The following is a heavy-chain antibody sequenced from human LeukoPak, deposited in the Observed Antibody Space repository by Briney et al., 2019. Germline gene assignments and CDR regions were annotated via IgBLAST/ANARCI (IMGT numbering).Heavy chain of an antibody. CDR2: INSDGGST. CDR3: ARDLSRYFGWPYYYGMDV. D-gene: IGHD3-9*01. V-gene: IGHV3-74*01. Sequence: GGSLRLSCAASGFTFSSYWMHWVRQAPGKGLVWVSRINSDGGSTDYADSVKGRFTISRANAKNTLYLQMNSLRAEDTAVYYCARDLSRYFGWPYYYGMDVWGKGTRSPSPQ. J-gene: IGHJ6*04. CDR1: GFTFSSYW.